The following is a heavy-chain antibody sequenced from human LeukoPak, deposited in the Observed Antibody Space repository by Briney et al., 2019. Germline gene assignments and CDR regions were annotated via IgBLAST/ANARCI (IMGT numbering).Heavy chain of an antibody. Sequence: GGSLRLSCAASGFTFDDYGMSWVRQAPGKGLEWVSGINWNGGSTGYADSVKGRFTISRDNAKNSLYLQMNSLRAEDTAVYYCAKVTSGWYRGGFDYWGQGTLVTVSS. CDR1: GFTFDDYG. CDR2: INWNGGST. V-gene: IGHV3-20*04. CDR3: AKVTSGWYRGGFDY. D-gene: IGHD6-19*01. J-gene: IGHJ4*02.